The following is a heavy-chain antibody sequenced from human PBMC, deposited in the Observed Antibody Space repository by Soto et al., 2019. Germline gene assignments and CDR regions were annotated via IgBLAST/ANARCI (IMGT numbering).Heavy chain of an antibody. Sequence: EVQLVESGGGLVKPGGSLRLSCAASGFTFSSYSMNWVRQAPGKGLEWVSSISSSSSYIYYADSVKGRFTISRDNAKNSLYLQMNSLRAEDTAVYYCARVGIAVAAADYWGQGTLVTVSS. CDR2: ISSSSSYI. CDR1: GFTFSSYS. J-gene: IGHJ4*02. V-gene: IGHV3-21*01. D-gene: IGHD6-19*01. CDR3: ARVGIAVAAADY.